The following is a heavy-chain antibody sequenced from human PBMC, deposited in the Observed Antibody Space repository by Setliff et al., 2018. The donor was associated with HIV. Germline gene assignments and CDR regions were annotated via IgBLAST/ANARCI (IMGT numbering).Heavy chain of an antibody. V-gene: IGHV4-31*01. CDR3: ARGGQVWFSLDS. J-gene: IGHJ4*02. D-gene: IGHD3-9*01. Sequence: ASETLSLTCSVSGVSIASGGYYWSWIRQRPGKGLEWIGNIYPSGSTYYSPSLKSHFLLSVDASKNQFSLKVSSMTAADTAVYFCARGGQVWFSLDSWGQGTLVTVSS. CDR2: IYPSGST. CDR1: GVSIASGGYY.